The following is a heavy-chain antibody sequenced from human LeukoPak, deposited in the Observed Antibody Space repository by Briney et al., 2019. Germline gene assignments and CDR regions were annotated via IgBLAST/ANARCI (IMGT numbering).Heavy chain of an antibody. V-gene: IGHV4-39*01. CDR2: IYYRGST. CDR1: GGSISGSSYY. D-gene: IGHD2-21*02. J-gene: IGHJ4*02. CDR3: AKTVWSRLAAGLDS. Sequence: SETLSLTCSVSGGSISGSSYYWGWIRQPPGKGLEWIGIIYYRGSTYYNPSLKSRVIMSIDTSKNQFSLKVNSVTATDTSVYYCAKTVWSRLAAGLDSWGQGTLVTVSS.